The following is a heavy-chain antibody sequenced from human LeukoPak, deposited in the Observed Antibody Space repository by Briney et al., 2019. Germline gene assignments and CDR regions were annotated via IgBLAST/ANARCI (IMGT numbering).Heavy chain of an antibody. Sequence: GGSLRLSCAASGFTFSSYWMSWVRQAPGKGLEWVAVISYDGSNKYYADSVKGRFTISRDNSKNTLYLQMNSLRAEDTAVYYCARSNSGSYFSTWFDPWGQGTLVTVSS. V-gene: IGHV3-30-3*01. CDR2: ISYDGSNK. CDR3: ARSNSGSYFSTWFDP. D-gene: IGHD1-26*01. J-gene: IGHJ5*02. CDR1: GFTFSSYW.